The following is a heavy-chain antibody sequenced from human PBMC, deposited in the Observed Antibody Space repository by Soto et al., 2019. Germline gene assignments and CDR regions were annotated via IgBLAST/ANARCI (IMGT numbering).Heavy chain of an antibody. CDR1: GGSISSYF. J-gene: IGHJ4*02. Sequence: SDTLSITCTVSGGSISSYFWSWIRQPPGKGLEWIGYIYYSGSTTYNPSLKSRVTISVDTSKNQFSLKLSSVTAADTAVYYCARSYSGSYRYYFDYWGQATLVTVSS. CDR2: IYYSGST. D-gene: IGHD1-26*01. V-gene: IGHV4-59*07. CDR3: ARSYSGSYRYYFDY.